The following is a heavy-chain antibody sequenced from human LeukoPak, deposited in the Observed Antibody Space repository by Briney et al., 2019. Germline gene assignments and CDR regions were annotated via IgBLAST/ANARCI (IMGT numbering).Heavy chain of an antibody. CDR3: ARGRGTGSGLRRLDY. V-gene: IGHV1-8*01. J-gene: IGHJ4*02. Sequence: GASVKVSCKASGYTFTSFDINWARQATGQGLEWMGWMNPNSGNTGFAQKFQGRVTMTRDTSISTAYMELSGLRSEDTAVYYCARGRGTGSGLRRLDYWGQGTLVTISS. CDR1: GYTFTSFD. CDR2: MNPNSGNT. D-gene: IGHD1-1*01.